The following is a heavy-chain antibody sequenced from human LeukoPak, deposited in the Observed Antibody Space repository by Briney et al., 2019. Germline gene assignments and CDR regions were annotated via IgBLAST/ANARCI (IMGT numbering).Heavy chain of an antibody. D-gene: IGHD2-15*01. V-gene: IGHV3-23*01. J-gene: IGHJ4*02. CDR3: AKYCSGGSCYPNYGDYVGY. CDR1: GFTFSSYA. CDR2: ISGSGGST. Sequence: GGSLRLSCAASGFTFSSYAMSWVRQAPGKGLEWVSAISGSGGSTYYADSVKGRFTISRDNSKNTLYLQMNSLRAEDTAVYYCAKYCSGGSCYPNYGDYVGYWGQGTLATVSS.